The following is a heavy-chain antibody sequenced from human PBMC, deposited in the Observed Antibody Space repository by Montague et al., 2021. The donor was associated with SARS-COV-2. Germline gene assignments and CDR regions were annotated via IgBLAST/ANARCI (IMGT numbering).Heavy chain of an antibody. D-gene: IGHD3-9*01. CDR3: ARDKYYDMLTGYYNY. CDR1: GFTFSSYS. V-gene: IGHV3-21*01. CDR2: ISSSSSYI. J-gene: IGHJ4*02. Sequence: SLRLSCAASGFTFSSYSMNWVRQAPGKGLEWVSSISSSSSYIYYADSVKGRFTISRDNAKNSLYLQMNSLRAEDTAVYYCARDKYYDMLTGYYNYWGQGTLVTVSS.